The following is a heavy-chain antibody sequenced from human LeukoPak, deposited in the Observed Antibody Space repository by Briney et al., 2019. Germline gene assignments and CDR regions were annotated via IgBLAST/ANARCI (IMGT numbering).Heavy chain of an antibody. J-gene: IGHJ6*03. CDR3: ARGVYDILTPSDYDYYYMDV. CDR1: GYTFTTYY. CDR2: INPSGGST. V-gene: IGHV1-46*01. D-gene: IGHD3-9*01. Sequence: GASVKVSCKASGYTFTTYYMHWVRQAPGQGLEWMGIINPSGGSTTGYAQKFQGRVTMTSDTSTSTVYMEVSSLRSEDTAVYYCARGVYDILTPSDYDYYYMDVWGKGTTVTISS.